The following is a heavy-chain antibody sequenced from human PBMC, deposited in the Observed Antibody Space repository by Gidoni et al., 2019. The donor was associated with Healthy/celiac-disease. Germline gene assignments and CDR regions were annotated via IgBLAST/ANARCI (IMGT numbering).Heavy chain of an antibody. CDR3: ARHSSLLRGYSYGLTPRYYFDY. D-gene: IGHD5-18*01. CDR2: IDPSDSYT. J-gene: IGHJ4*02. V-gene: IGHV5-10-1*03. CDR1: GYRFTSYW. Sequence: EVQLVQSGAEVNKPGESLRISCKGSGYRFTSYWISWVRQMPGKGLEWMGRIDPSDSYTNYSPSFQGHVTISADKSISTAYLQWSSLKASDTAMYYCARHSSLLRGYSYGLTPRYYFDYWGQGTLVTVSS.